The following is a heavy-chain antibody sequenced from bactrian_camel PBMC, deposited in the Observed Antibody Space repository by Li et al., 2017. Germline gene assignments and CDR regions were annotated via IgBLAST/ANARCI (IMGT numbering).Heavy chain of an antibody. CDR3: AADSAKGVIDIEDYSNYACTGGLSDFGY. D-gene: IGHD4*01. Sequence: HVQLVESGGGSVQAGGSLRLSCVASGYIYSSHCMGWVRQAPGKERERVATIDGRGDTSYADSGKGRFTISKDDAKNALFLEMNSLEPEDTAMYYCAADSAKGVIDIEDYSNYACTGGLSDFGYWGQGTQVTVS. V-gene: IGHV3S53*01. J-gene: IGHJ6*01. CDR1: GYIYSSHC. CDR2: IDGRGDT.